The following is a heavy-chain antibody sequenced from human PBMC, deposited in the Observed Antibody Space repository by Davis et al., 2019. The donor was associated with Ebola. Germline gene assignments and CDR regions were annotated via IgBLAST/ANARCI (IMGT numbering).Heavy chain of an antibody. CDR2: VSSRSRYI. CDR3: ARTVDCDL. Sequence: GESLKISCAASGFTFSNYDMNWVRQAPGKGLEWVSTVSSRSRYIYHADSVKGRFTISRDNARKSLYLQMTSLRAEDTAVYYCARTVDCDLWGQGTLVTVSS. D-gene: IGHD4-11*01. CDR1: GFTFSNYD. V-gene: IGHV3-21*04. J-gene: IGHJ5*02.